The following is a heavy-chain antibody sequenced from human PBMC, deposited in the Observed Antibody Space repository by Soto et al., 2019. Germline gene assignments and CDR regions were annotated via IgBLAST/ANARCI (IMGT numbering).Heavy chain of an antibody. V-gene: IGHV3-11*01. J-gene: IGHJ4*02. CDR1: GFDFGDYY. D-gene: IGHD6-13*01. Sequence: GGSLRLSCTASGFDFGDYYMSWIRQGRGKGLEWVSYIDSDDGTTYYTDSVKGRFTISRDNAKNSLYLQMNSLRVEDTALYYCVRPYYSSSWFPFDRCGQGPLVTVSS. CDR3: VRPYYSSSWFPFDR. CDR2: IDSDDGTT.